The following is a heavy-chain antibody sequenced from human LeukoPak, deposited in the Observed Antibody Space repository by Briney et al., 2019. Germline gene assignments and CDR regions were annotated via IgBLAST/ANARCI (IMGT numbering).Heavy chain of an antibody. J-gene: IGHJ6*02. CDR3: ARGGGEERYCSGGSCYCGMDV. CDR2: IYHSGST. Sequence: SETLSLTCAVSGGSISSGGYSWSWIRQPPGKGLEWIGYIYHSGSTYYNPSLKSRVPISADSSKHHFSLKVSSVPAADTAVYYCARGGGEERYCSGGSCYCGMDVWGQGTTVTVSS. V-gene: IGHV4-30-2*01. CDR1: GGSISSGGYS. D-gene: IGHD2-15*01.